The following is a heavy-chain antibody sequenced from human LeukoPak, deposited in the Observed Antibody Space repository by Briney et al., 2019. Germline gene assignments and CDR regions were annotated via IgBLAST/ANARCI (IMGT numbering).Heavy chain of an antibody. D-gene: IGHD2-21*02. CDR2: IYHSGSA. CDR3: ARVDPPRRLDY. CDR1: GGSVSSTNS. Sequence: PSETLSLTCAVSGGSVSSTNSWSWVRQSPGKGLAWIGEIYHSGSANYNPSLRSRVTMSLDKSKNQFSLKLSSVTAADTAVYYCARVDPPRRLDYWGQGTLVTVSS. J-gene: IGHJ4*02. V-gene: IGHV4-4*02.